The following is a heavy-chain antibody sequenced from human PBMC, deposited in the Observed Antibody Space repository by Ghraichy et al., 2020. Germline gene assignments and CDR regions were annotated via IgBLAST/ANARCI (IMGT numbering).Heavy chain of an antibody. D-gene: IGHD5-18*01. V-gene: IGHV1-18*04. CDR1: GYTFTSYG. Sequence: ASVKVSCKASGYTFTSYGISWVRQAPGQGLEWMGWISAYNGNTNYAQKLQGRVTMTTDTSTSTAYMELRSLRSDDTAVYYCARDLLDVDTAMADFDYWGQGTLVTVSS. J-gene: IGHJ4*02. CDR3: ARDLLDVDTAMADFDY. CDR2: ISAYNGNT.